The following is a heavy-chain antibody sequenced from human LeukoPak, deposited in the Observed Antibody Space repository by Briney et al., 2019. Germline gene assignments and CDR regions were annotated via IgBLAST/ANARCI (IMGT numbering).Heavy chain of an antibody. CDR2: IIPIFGTA. CDR1: GGTFSSYA. Sequence: SVKVSCKASGGTFSSYAIGWVRQAPGQGLEWMGRIIPIFGTANYAQKFQGRVTITTDESTSTAYMELSSLRSEDTAVYYCARETQQHYYYYYMDVWGKGTTVTVSS. D-gene: IGHD6-13*01. V-gene: IGHV1-69*05. CDR3: ARETQQHYYYYYMDV. J-gene: IGHJ6*03.